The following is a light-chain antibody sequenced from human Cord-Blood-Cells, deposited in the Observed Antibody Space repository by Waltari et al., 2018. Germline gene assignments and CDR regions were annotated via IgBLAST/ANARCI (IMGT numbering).Light chain of an antibody. Sequence: DIQMTQSPSSLSASLGDRVTITCQASQDISNYLNWHQQKPGKAPKLLIYDASNLETGVPSRFSGSGSGTDFTFTISSLQPEDIATYYCQQYDNLPITFGPGTKVDIK. CDR3: QQYDNLPIT. J-gene: IGKJ3*01. V-gene: IGKV1-33*01. CDR2: DAS. CDR1: QDISNY.